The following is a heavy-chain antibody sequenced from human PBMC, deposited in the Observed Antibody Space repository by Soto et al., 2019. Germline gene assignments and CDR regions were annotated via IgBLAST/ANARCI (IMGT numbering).Heavy chain of an antibody. J-gene: IGHJ6*02. CDR1: GCTFSSYG. CDR3: ARGEYYYGSGSYKFYYYGMDV. CDR2: IWYDGSNK. V-gene: IGHV3-33*01. D-gene: IGHD3-10*01. Sequence: PGGSLRLFCAASGCTFSSYGMHWVRQAPGKGLEWVAVIWYDGSNKYYADSVKGRFTISRDNSKNTLYLQMNSLRAEDTAVYYCARGEYYYGSGSYKFYYYGMDVWGQGTTVTVSS.